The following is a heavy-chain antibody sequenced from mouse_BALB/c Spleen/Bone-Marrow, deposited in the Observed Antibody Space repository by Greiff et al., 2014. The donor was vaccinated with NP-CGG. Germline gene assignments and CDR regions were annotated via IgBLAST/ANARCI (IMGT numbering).Heavy chain of an antibody. V-gene: IGHV14-3*02. Sequence: VQLKQSGAELVKPGASVKLSCTASGFNIKDNYMHWVKQRPEQGLEWIGRIDPANGNTKDDPKFQGKATITADTSSNTAYLQLSSLTSEDTAVYYCASYYYGSSSFAYWGQGTLVTVSA. CDR2: IDPANGNT. CDR1: GFNIKDNY. J-gene: IGHJ3*01. D-gene: IGHD1-1*01. CDR3: ASYYYGSSSFAY.